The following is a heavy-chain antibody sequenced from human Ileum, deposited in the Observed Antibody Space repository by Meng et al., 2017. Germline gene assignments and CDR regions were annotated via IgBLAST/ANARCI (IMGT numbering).Heavy chain of an antibody. J-gene: IGHJ5*02. CDR1: GGSFSGYY. Sequence: HGQLQQLGAGLLKPSESLSLTGGVYGGSFSGYYWSWIRQPPGKGLEWIGEIDHSGGTNYNPSLKNRVTISVDTSNNRFSLKLSSVKAADTALYFCARRVGATPYAYNWLDPWGQGTLVTVSS. CDR2: IDHSGGT. CDR3: ARRVGATPYAYNWLDP. D-gene: IGHD1-26*01. V-gene: IGHV4-34*01.